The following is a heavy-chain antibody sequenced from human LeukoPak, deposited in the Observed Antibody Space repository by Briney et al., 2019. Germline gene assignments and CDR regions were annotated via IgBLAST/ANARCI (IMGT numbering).Heavy chain of an antibody. V-gene: IGHV1-8*01. CDR2: MNPNSGNT. CDR1: GYTFTSYD. J-gene: IGHJ4*02. CDR3: AREIRSPVYAIPFDY. Sequence: ASVKVSFKASGYTFTSYDINWVRQATGQGLEWMGWMNPNSGNTGYAQKFQGRVTMTRNTSISTAYMELSSLRSEDTAVYYCAREIRSPVYAIPFDYWGQGTLVTVSS. D-gene: IGHD2-8*01.